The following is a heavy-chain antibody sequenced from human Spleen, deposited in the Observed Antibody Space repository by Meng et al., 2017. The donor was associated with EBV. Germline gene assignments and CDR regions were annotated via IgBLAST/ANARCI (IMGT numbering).Heavy chain of an antibody. V-gene: IGHV4-30-4*01. CDR2: ISYTGNT. Sequence: QLQEAGPGRVKASQTLSLTCAVSGDSFGSGGYYWTWIRQPPGKGLEWIGYISYTGNTDYNPSLKSRVTMSVDTSGNRFSLNLSSVAAADTAVYYCARDSPVSHFDFWGQGTLVTVSS. CDR3: ARDSPVSHFDF. J-gene: IGHJ4*02. CDR1: GDSFGSGGYY. D-gene: IGHD3-22*01.